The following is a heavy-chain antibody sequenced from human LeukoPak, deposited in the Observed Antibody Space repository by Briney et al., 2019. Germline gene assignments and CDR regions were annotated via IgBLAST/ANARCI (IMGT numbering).Heavy chain of an antibody. CDR3: ARGGGYYGIDY. J-gene: IGHJ4*02. CDR2: IYSSGNT. Sequence: GGSLRLSCAASGFTFSSYAMSWVRQAPGKGLEWVSVIYSSGNTYYADSVKGRFTISRDNSRNRLNLQMNSLRSEDTAIYYCARGGGYYGIDYWGQGTLVTVSS. V-gene: IGHV3-23*05. D-gene: IGHD1-26*01. CDR1: GFTFSSYA.